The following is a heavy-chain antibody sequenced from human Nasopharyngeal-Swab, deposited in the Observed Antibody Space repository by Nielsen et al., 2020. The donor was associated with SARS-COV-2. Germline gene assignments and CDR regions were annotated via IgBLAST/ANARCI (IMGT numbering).Heavy chain of an antibody. Sequence: GGSLRLSCAASGFTFSDYYMSWIRQAPGKGLEWVSYISSSGSTIYYADSVKGRFTISRDNAKNSLYLQMNSLRSEDTAVYYCARSYGDYEDNWFDPWGQGTLVTVSS. V-gene: IGHV3-11*01. D-gene: IGHD4-17*01. CDR3: ARSYGDYEDNWFDP. CDR2: ISSSGSTI. J-gene: IGHJ5*02. CDR1: GFTFSDYY.